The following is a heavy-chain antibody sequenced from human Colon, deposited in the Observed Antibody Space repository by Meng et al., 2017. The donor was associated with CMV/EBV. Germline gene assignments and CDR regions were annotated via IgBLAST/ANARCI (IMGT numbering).Heavy chain of an antibody. Sequence: GGSLRLSCTVSGYSISSGYYWGWIRQPPGKGLEWMGRITPKIGLPNYAKKFQGRLTITADKSTNFVYMELTSLRSEDTAIYYCARELQVPGGKRSDDWGPGTSVTVSS. J-gene: IGHJ4*02. CDR3: ARELQVPGGKRSDD. CDR1: GYSISSGYY. D-gene: IGHD1-1*01. CDR2: ITPKIGLP. V-gene: IGHV1-69*04.